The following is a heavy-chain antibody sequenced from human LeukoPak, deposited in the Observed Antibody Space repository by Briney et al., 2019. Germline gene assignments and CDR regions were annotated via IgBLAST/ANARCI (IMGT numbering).Heavy chain of an antibody. Sequence: PGGSLRLSCAASGFTFNSYWMNWVRQAPGKGLEWVANIKQDGSESNYVGSVKGRFTISRDNAKNSLYLQMNSLRAEDTAVYYCAKDSYSKGDYWGQGTLVTVSS. CDR1: GFTFNSYW. CDR2: IKQDGSES. J-gene: IGHJ4*02. D-gene: IGHD1-26*01. V-gene: IGHV3-7*05. CDR3: AKDSYSKGDY.